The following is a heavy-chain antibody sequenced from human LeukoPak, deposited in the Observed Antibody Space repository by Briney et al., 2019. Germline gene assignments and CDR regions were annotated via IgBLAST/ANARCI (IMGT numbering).Heavy chain of an antibody. D-gene: IGHD3-9*01. CDR1: GFTFGNAW. CDR2: IKSKTDGGTT. J-gene: IGHJ4*02. V-gene: IGHV3-15*01. CDR3: TTIEGYYDILTGYYNVIPGSY. Sequence: GGSLRLSCAASGFTFGNAWMSWVRQAPGKGLEWVGRIKSKTDGGTTDYAAPVKGRFTISRDDSKNTLYLQMNSLKTEDTAVYYCTTIEGYYDILTGYYNVIPGSYWGQGTLVTVSS.